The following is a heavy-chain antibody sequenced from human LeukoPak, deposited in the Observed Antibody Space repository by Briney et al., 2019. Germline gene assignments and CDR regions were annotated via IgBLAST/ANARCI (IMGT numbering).Heavy chain of an antibody. V-gene: IGHV3-48*02. CDR1: GFAFSSYG. D-gene: IGHD6-19*01. Sequence: GRSLRLSCAASGFAFSSYGMHWVRQAPGKGLEWVSYISNSGSMIYYADSVKGRFTLSRDNAKNSLYLQMNSLRDEDTAVYYCARGPISGWSADYWGQGTLVTVSS. J-gene: IGHJ4*02. CDR3: ARGPISGWSADY. CDR2: ISNSGSMI.